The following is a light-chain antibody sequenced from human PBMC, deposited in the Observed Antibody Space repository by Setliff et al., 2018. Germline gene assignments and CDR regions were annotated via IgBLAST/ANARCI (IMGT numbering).Light chain of an antibody. J-gene: IGLJ1*01. Sequence: QSALAQPPSASGSPGQSVTISCTGTSSDVGGYNFVAWYQQHPGKAPKLMIYEVSKRPSGVPDRFSGSKSGNTASLTVSGLQAEYEADYYCSSYAGNYIYVFGTGTKVTVL. CDR2: EVS. CDR3: SSYAGNYIYV. CDR1: SSDVGGYNF. V-gene: IGLV2-8*01.